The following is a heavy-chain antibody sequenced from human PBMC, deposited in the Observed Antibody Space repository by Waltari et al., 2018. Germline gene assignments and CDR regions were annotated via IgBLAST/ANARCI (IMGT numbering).Heavy chain of an antibody. CDR2: NSPGESDT. CDR3: ARVGYGDYGGTADH. Sequence: EVQIMQSGAEVKKPGESLKISCKASGYIFPNYWMVWVRQRPGKGRDWMGINSPGESDTSYSPSFQGPVTMSADKSISTAYLQWSSLKASDSAMYYCARVGYGDYGGTADHWGQGPWSPSRQ. V-gene: IGHV5-51*01. CDR1: GYIFPNYW. D-gene: IGHD4-17*01. J-gene: IGHJ4*02.